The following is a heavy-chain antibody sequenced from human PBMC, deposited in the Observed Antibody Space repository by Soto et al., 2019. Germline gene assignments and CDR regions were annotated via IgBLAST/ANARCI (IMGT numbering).Heavy chain of an antibody. CDR3: ARGCSKGSCFRSF. CDR2: INRDGSST. J-gene: IGHJ4*02. D-gene: IGHD2-8*01. CDR1: GFTFSSYW. V-gene: IGHV3-74*01. Sequence: GGSLRLSCAASGFTFSSYWMHWVRQAPGKGLVWVSRINRDGSSTNYADSVKGRFTISRDNAKNTLYLQMNRLRAEDMAVYYCARGCSKGSCFRSFGGQGTLRTVSS.